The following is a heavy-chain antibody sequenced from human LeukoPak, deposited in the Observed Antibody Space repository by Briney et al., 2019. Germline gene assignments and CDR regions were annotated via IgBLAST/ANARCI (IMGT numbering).Heavy chain of an antibody. CDR2: INPSGGST. J-gene: IGHJ6*02. Sequence: ASVKVSCKASGYTFTSYYMHWVRQAPGQGLEWMGIINPSGGSTSYAQKFQGRVTMTRDTSTSTVYMELSSLRSEDTAVYYCARDPYGDYFYYYGMDVWGQGTTVTVSS. D-gene: IGHD4-17*01. V-gene: IGHV1-46*01. CDR1: GYTFTSYY. CDR3: ARDPYGDYFYYYGMDV.